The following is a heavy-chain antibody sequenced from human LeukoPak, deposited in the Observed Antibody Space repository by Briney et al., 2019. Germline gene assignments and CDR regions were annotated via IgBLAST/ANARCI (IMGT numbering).Heavy chain of an antibody. J-gene: IGHJ4*02. CDR2: ISYDGNHI. V-gene: IGHV3-30*04. Sequence: GGSLRLSCAASGFTFSSYAMHWVRQAPGKGLEWVAVISYDGNHIFYADSVKGRFTISRDNFKNTLYLQMNSLTTEDTAVYHCARCGGDCYTSTQGFDYWGQGTLVTVSS. CDR3: ARCGGDCYTSTQGFDY. CDR1: GFTFSSYA. D-gene: IGHD2-21*02.